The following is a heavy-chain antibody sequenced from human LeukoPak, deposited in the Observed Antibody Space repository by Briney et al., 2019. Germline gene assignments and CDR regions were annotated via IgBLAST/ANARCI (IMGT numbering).Heavy chain of an antibody. CDR2: ITHDAETT. Sequence: GVSLRLSCAASGLIFSNYLMTWVRQAPGKGLDWVSSITHDAETTLYADSVKGRFTISRDNSKNTLYLQMNSLRDDDTAIYYCAKVGSLRSTSSPDYWGQGTLVTVSS. CDR1: GLIFSNYL. CDR3: AKVGSLRSTSSPDY. D-gene: IGHD6-6*01. J-gene: IGHJ4*02. V-gene: IGHV3-23*01.